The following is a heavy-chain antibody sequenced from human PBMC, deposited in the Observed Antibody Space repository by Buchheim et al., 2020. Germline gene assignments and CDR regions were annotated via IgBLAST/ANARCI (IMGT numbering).Heavy chain of an antibody. Sequence: QVQLQESGPGLVKPSETLSLTCTVSGGSISSYYWSWIRQPPGKGLEWIGYIYYSGSTNYNPSLKSRVTISVEPSKNQFSLKLSSVTAADTAVYYCAREIAVAGTSKSGWFDPWGQGTL. J-gene: IGHJ5*02. CDR1: GGSISSYY. D-gene: IGHD6-19*01. CDR3: AREIAVAGTSKSGWFDP. CDR2: IYYSGST. V-gene: IGHV4-59*01.